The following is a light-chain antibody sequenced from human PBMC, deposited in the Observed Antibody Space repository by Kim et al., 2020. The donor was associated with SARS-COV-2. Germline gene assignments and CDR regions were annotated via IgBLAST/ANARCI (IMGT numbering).Light chain of an antibody. CDR1: QDIRKY. Sequence: ASVGDRVTITCQASQDIRKYLNWYQQKPGKVPKLLIYDVSNLEIGVPSRFSGSGSGTHFTFTISSLQPEDVATYYCQQSDNLPLTFGPGTKVDIK. V-gene: IGKV1-33*01. J-gene: IGKJ3*01. CDR2: DVS. CDR3: QQSDNLPLT.